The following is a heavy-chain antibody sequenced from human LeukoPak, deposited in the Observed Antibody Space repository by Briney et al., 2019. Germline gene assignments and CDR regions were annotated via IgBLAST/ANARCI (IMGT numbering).Heavy chain of an antibody. CDR2: INHSGST. CDR1: GGSFSGYY. CDR3: ARWLQWQDYFDH. V-gene: IGHV4-34*01. Sequence: PSETLSLTCAVYGGSFSGYYWSWIRQPPGKGLEWIGEINHSGSTNYNPSLKSRVTISVDTSKNQFSLKLSSVTAADTAVYYCARWLQWQDYFDHWGQGTLVTVSS. J-gene: IGHJ4*02. D-gene: IGHD5-12*01.